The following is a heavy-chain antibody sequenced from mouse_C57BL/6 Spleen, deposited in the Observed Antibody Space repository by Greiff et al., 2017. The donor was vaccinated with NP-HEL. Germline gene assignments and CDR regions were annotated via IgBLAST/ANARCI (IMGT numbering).Heavy chain of an antibody. Sequence: EVKLEESGPGMVKPSQSLSLTCTVTGYSITSGYDWHWIRHFPGNKLEWMGYISYSGSTNYNPSLKSRISITHDTSKSHFFLKLNSVTTEDTATYYCARASSSLWFAYWGQGTLVTVSA. CDR2: ISYSGST. J-gene: IGHJ3*01. V-gene: IGHV3-1*01. CDR1: GYSITSGYD. D-gene: IGHD1-1*01. CDR3: ARASSSLWFAY.